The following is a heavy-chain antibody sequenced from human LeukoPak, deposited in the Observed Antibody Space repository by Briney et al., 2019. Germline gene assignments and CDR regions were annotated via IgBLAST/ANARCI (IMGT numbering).Heavy chain of an antibody. Sequence: ASVKVSCKASGYTFTGYYIHWMRQAPGQGLEWMGRINPNSGATNYAQKFQGRVTMTRETSISTAYMDLSSLTSDDTAVYYCARWRDWNYLYWGQGTLVTVSS. V-gene: IGHV1-2*06. D-gene: IGHD1-7*01. J-gene: IGHJ4*02. CDR3: ARWRDWNYLY. CDR2: INPNSGAT. CDR1: GYTFTGYY.